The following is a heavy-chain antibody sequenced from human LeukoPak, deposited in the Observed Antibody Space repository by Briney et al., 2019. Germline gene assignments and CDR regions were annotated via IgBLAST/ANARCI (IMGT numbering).Heavy chain of an antibody. CDR3: ARDRAWNYFDY. J-gene: IGHJ4*02. V-gene: IGHV3-30*03. CDR1: GFTFSRHA. Sequence: PGGSLRLSCAPSGFTFSRHAMHWVRQAPGKGLEWVAVISNDGSRKYYAHSVEGRFTISRDNSKNTLYLQMDSLRAEDTAVYYCARDRAWNYFDYWGQGTPVTVSS. CDR2: ISNDGSRK. D-gene: IGHD3-3*01.